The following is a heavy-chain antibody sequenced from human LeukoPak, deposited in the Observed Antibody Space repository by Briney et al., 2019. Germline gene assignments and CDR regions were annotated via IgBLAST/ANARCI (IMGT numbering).Heavy chain of an antibody. Sequence: ASVKVSCKASGYTFTGYYMHWVRQAPGQGLEWMGWINPNSGGTNYAQKFQGRVTMTTDTSTNTGYMELRSLRSDDTAVYFCARGATGAEPFWGQGTLVTVSS. D-gene: IGHD1-14*01. CDR1: GYTFTGYY. J-gene: IGHJ4*02. CDR2: INPNSGGT. CDR3: ARGATGAEPF. V-gene: IGHV1-2*02.